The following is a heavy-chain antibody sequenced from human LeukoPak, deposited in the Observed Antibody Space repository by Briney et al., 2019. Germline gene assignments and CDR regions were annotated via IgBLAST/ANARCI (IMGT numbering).Heavy chain of an antibody. V-gene: IGHV4-59*01. D-gene: IGHD4-17*01. CDR2: IYYSGST. J-gene: IGHJ4*02. Sequence: SETLSLTCTVSGGSISSYYWSWIRQPPGKGXXXXXXIYYSGSTNYNPSLKSRVTISVDTSKNQFSLKLSSVTAADTAVYYCAKSPLRSYGSDPKTDYWGQGTLVTVSS. CDR3: AKSPLRSYGSDPKTDY. CDR1: GGSISSYY.